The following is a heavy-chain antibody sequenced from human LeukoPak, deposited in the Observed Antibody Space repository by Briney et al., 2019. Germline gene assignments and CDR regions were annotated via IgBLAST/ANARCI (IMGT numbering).Heavy chain of an antibody. Sequence: GGSLRLSCAASGFTFSSYAMSWVRQAPGKGLEWVSSISGSGRDTYSADSVKGRFTISRDNSKNTLYLQMISLRAEDTAVYYCAKALVSGFHAFDTWGQGTTVTVSS. CDR3: AKALVSGFHAFDT. CDR2: ISGSGRDT. D-gene: IGHD3-22*01. V-gene: IGHV3-23*01. J-gene: IGHJ3*02. CDR1: GFTFSSYA.